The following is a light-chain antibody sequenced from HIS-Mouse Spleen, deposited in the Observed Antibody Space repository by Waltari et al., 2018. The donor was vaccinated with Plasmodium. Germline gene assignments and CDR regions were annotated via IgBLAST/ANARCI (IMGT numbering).Light chain of an antibody. Sequence: EIVMTQSPATLSVSPGERSTLSCRASQSVRGNLAWYQQKPGQAPRLLSYGASTRATGIPARFSGSGSGTEFTLTISSMQSEDFAVYYCQQYNNWPPYTFGQGTKLEIK. CDR1: QSVRGN. J-gene: IGKJ2*01. V-gene: IGKV3-15*01. CDR3: QQYNNWPPYT. CDR2: GAS.